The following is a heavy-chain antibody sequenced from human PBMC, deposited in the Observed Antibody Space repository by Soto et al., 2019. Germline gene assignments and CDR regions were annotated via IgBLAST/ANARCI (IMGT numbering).Heavy chain of an antibody. CDR3: AHRRPPGGSGWYGMGPFDY. Sequence: QITLKESGPTLVKPTQTLTLTCTFSGFSLSTSGVGVGWIRQPPGKALEWLALIYWDDDKRYSPSLKSRLTITKDTAKTQVVLTMTNMDPVDTAPYYCAHRRPPGGSGWYGMGPFDYWGQGTLVTVSS. CDR2: IYWDDDK. CDR1: GFSLSTSGVG. D-gene: IGHD6-19*01. J-gene: IGHJ4*02. V-gene: IGHV2-5*02.